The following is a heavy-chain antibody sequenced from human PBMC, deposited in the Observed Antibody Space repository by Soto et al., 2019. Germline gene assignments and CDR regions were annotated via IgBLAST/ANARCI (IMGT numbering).Heavy chain of an antibody. J-gene: IGHJ4*02. CDR3: ARDMVRAPGGY. D-gene: IGHD3-10*01. Sequence: PGGSLRLSCAASGSSFSNDNMNWIRQAPGKGLEWVSSIISSGSFTYYADSVKGRFTISRDNAKNSLYLQMNSLRAEDTAVYYCARDMVRAPGGYWGQGTLVTVSS. V-gene: IGHV3-21*04. CDR1: GSSFSNDN. CDR2: IISSGSFT.